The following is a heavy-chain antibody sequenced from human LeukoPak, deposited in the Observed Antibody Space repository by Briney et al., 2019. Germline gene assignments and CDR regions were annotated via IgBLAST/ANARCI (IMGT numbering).Heavy chain of an antibody. CDR1: GFTFSSYG. Sequence: GGSLRLSCAASGFTFSSYGMHWVRQAPGKGLEWVAVIWYDGSNKYYADSVKGRFTISRDNSKNTLYLQMNSLRAEDTAVYYCAREVGAYYYYGMDVWGQGTTVTVSS. CDR3: AREVGAYYYYGMDV. J-gene: IGHJ6*02. V-gene: IGHV3-33*01. CDR2: IWYDGSNK. D-gene: IGHD1-26*01.